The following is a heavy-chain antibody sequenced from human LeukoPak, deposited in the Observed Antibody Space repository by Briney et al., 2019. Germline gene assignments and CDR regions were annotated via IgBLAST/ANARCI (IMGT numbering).Heavy chain of an antibody. D-gene: IGHD3-22*01. J-gene: IGHJ3*02. CDR3: ARSLITYYYDSSGPGDAFDI. Sequence: SETLSLTCAVSGYSISSGYYWGWIRQPPGKGLEWIGSIYRSGTTYYNPSLKSRVTISVDTSKNQFSLKLSSVTAADTAVYYCARSLITYYYDSSGPGDAFDIWGQGTMVIVSS. CDR2: IYRSGTT. CDR1: GYSISSGYY. V-gene: IGHV4-38-2*01.